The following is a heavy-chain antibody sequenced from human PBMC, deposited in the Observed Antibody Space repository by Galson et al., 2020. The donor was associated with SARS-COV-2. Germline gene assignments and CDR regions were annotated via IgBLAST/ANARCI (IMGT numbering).Heavy chain of an antibody. J-gene: IGHJ5*02. CDR1: GGTLSNYA. Sequence: ASVKVSCKASGGTLSNYAISWVRQAPGQGLEWMGWIIPFLGTPNYAQKFQDRVTITTDEFTSTAYMELNSLRSDDTAVYYCARGHAHYDNSGYLTGWFDPWGQGSLVTVSS. CDR2: IIPFLGTP. CDR3: ARGHAHYDNSGYLTGWFDP. V-gene: IGHV1-69*05. D-gene: IGHD3-22*01.